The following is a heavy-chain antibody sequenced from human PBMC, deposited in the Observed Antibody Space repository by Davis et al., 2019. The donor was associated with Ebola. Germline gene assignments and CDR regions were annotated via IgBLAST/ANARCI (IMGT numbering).Heavy chain of an antibody. Sequence: AASVKVSCKASGYTFTSYAIHWVRQAPGQRLEWMGWINAGNGNTICSQNFQGRVTITRDTSASTAYMELSSLRSEDTAVYYCARGMGELALNWGQGTLVTVSS. D-gene: IGHD3-16*01. J-gene: IGHJ4*02. V-gene: IGHV1-3*01. CDR1: GYTFTSYA. CDR3: ARGMGELALN. CDR2: INAGNGNT.